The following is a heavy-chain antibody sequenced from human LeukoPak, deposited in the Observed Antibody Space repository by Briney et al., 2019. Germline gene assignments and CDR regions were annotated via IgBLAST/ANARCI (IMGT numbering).Heavy chain of an antibody. Sequence: PGGSLRLSCAASGFTFSSYEMNWIRQAPGKGLEWVSYISSSGTTIYYADSVKGRFTISRDNAKDSLYLQMNSLRAEDTAVYYCARHLSYGSGSYYNFGYWGQGTLVTVSS. CDR2: ISSSGTTI. D-gene: IGHD3-10*01. CDR3: ARHLSYGSGSYYNFGY. CDR1: GFTFSSYE. V-gene: IGHV3-48*03. J-gene: IGHJ4*02.